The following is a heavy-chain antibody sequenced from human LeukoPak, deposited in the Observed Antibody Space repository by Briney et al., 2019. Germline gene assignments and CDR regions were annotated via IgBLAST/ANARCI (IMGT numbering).Heavy chain of an antibody. Sequence: GGSLRLSCAASGFTFSSYGMHWVRQAPGKGLEWVAFIRYDGSNKYYADSVKGRFTISRDNNKAILYLQMDNVTLQDTATYFCARQLIEHFYYWGQGTLVTVSS. CDR1: GFTFSSYG. D-gene: IGHD5-18*01. V-gene: IGHV3-30*02. CDR2: IRYDGSNK. CDR3: ARQLIEHFYY. J-gene: IGHJ4*02.